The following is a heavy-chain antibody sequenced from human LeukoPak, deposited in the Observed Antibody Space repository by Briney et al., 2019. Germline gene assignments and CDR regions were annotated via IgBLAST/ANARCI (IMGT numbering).Heavy chain of an antibody. J-gene: IGHJ4*02. CDR2: ISTYNGNT. Sequence: ASVKVSCKASGYTFTSHGISWVRQAPGQGLEWMGWISTYNGNTNYAQKLQGRVSMTTDTSTSTAYMDLRSLRSDDTAVYYCARGLQIGFLEYWGQGTLVTVSS. V-gene: IGHV1-18*01. CDR1: GYTFTSHG. CDR3: ARGLQIGFLEY. D-gene: IGHD4-11*01.